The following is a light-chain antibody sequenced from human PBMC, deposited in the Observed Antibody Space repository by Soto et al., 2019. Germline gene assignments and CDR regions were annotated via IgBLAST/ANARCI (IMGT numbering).Light chain of an antibody. CDR1: QSVGSD. Sequence: EIVMTQSPATLSVSPGERATLSCRASQSVGSDLAWYQQKPGQAPRLLIYDTSKRAPGVPARFIGSGSGTEFNLTISSLQSEDFGIYYCQQYNNWPRATFGGGTKVDIK. CDR3: QQYNNWPRAT. V-gene: IGKV3D-15*01. CDR2: DTS. J-gene: IGKJ4*01.